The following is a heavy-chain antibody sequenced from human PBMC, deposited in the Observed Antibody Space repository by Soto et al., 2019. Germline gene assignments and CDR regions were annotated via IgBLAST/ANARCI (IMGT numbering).Heavy chain of an antibody. Sequence: QVQLQESGPGLVKPSQTLSLTCTVSGGSVTNGDYYWSWIRQPPGKGPEWIGYIYYSGSAYYSPSLKSRITISVDTSKNQFSLKLSSVTAADTAVYYCARGNLNFDSWGQGSLVTVSS. J-gene: IGHJ4*02. V-gene: IGHV4-30-4*01. CDR2: IYYSGSA. CDR3: ARGNLNFDS. CDR1: GGSVTNGDYY.